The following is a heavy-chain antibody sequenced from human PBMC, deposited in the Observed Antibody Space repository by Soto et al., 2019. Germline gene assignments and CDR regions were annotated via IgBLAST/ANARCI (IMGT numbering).Heavy chain of an antibody. CDR1: GGTFSSYA. CDR2: IIPIFGTA. D-gene: IGHD3-10*01. Sequence: SVKVSCKASGGTFSSYAISWVRQAPGQGLEWMGGIIPIFGTANYAQKFQGRVTITADESTSTAYMELSSLRSEDTAVYYCARGIAMVIYPHFDYWGQGTLVTVSS. J-gene: IGHJ4*02. CDR3: ARGIAMVIYPHFDY. V-gene: IGHV1-69*13.